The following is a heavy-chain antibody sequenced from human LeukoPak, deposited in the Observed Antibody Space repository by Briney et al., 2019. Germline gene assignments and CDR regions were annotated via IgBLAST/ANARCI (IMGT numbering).Heavy chain of an antibody. CDR1: GYTFTGYY. CDR2: INPNSGGT. Sequence: GASVKVSCKASGYTFTGYYMHWVRQAPGQGLEWMGWINPNSGGTNYAQKFQGRVTMTRDTSISTAYMELSRLRSDDTAVYYCAREYCTNGVCYGGGFDYWGQGTLVTVSS. V-gene: IGHV1-2*02. J-gene: IGHJ4*02. D-gene: IGHD2-8*01. CDR3: AREYCTNGVCYGGGFDY.